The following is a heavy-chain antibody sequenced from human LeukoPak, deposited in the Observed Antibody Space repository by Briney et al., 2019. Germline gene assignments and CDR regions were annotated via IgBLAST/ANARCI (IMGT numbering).Heavy chain of an antibody. CDR3: ARTRETEMATWGNLDY. Sequence: ASVKVSCKASGGTFSSYAISWVRQAPGQGLEWMGGIIPIFGTANYAQKFQGRVTITTDESTSTAYMELSSLRSEDTAVYYCARTRETEMATWGNLDYWGRGTLVTVSS. CDR1: GGTFSSYA. D-gene: IGHD5-24*01. CDR2: IIPIFGTA. J-gene: IGHJ4*02. V-gene: IGHV1-69*05.